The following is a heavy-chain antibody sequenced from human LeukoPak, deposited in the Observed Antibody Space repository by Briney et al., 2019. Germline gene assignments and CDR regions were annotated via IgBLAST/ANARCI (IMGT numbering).Heavy chain of an antibody. CDR3: ARPKPYSNGYAFDI. V-gene: IGHV3-30*02. J-gene: IGHJ3*02. CDR1: GFSFSSYG. CDR2: VRNDGNNI. D-gene: IGHD6-19*01. Sequence: GGSLRLSCAASGFSFSSYGMHWVRQAPGKGLEWVAFVRNDGNNIRYADSVKGRFTISRDNSKNTLYLQMNSLRVEDTAVYYCARPKPYSNGYAFDIWGQGTMVTVSS.